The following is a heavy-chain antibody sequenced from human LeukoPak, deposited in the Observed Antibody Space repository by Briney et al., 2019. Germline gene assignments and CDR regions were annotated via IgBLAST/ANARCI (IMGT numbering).Heavy chain of an antibody. D-gene: IGHD5-24*01. CDR1: GGTFSSYA. J-gene: IGHJ5*02. CDR3: ARDNSVRDEAWWFNP. V-gene: IGHV1-46*01. Sequence: ASVKVSCKASGGTFSSYAISWVRQAPGQGPEWMGVISPSGGSTTYAQKFQGRVTLTRDMSTSTDYLELSSLRSEDTAVYYCARDNSVRDEAWWFNPWGQGALVTVSS. CDR2: ISPSGGST.